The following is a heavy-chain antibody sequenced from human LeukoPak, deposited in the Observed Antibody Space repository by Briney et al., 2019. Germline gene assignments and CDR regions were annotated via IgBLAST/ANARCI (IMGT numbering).Heavy chain of an antibody. D-gene: IGHD6-13*01. CDR3: ARESSSSLFDY. J-gene: IGHJ4*02. V-gene: IGHV3-30*04. CDR2: ISYDGSNK. Sequence: GGSLRLSCAASGFTFSSYAMHWVRQAPGKGLEWVAVISYDGSNKYYADSVKGRFTISRDNSKNTLYLQMNSLRAEDTAEYYCARESSSSLFDYWGQGTLVTVSS. CDR1: GFTFSSYA.